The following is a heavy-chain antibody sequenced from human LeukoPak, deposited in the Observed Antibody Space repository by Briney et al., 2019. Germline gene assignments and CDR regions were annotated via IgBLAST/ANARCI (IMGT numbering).Heavy chain of an antibody. D-gene: IGHD1-14*01. CDR3: ASRGSGHRNWYFDL. Sequence: PGGSLRLSCVASRFTFSNYGMNWVRQAPGKGLEWVSAISGSGGSTYYADSVKDRFTISRDISKNTFFLQMNNLRAEDTAVYYCASRGSGHRNWYFDLWGRGTLVTVSS. V-gene: IGHV3-23*01. J-gene: IGHJ2*01. CDR1: RFTFSNYG. CDR2: ISGSGGST.